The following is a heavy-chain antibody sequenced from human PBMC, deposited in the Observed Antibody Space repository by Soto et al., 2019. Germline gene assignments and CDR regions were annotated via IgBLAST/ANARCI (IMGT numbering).Heavy chain of an antibody. CDR1: GITFSDDY. Sequence: GGALRLSCAASGITFSDDYMDWGRQAPGKGQERVGRVKNKANSYATQYAASVEGRFTISRDDSKNSLFLQMNSLRTDATAFYFCTRDCLGAPTRYFDYWGQGIQVTVSS. D-gene: IGHD2-15*01. J-gene: IGHJ4*02. CDR3: TRDCLGAPTRYFDY. V-gene: IGHV3-72*01. CDR2: VKNKANSYAT.